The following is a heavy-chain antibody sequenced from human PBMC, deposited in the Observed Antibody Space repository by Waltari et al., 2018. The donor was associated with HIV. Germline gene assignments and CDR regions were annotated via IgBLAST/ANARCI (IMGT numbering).Heavy chain of an antibody. CDR3: AAHHSSSSRSTSYYYGMDV. CDR1: GYSFTSYW. CDR2: IDPSDSYT. Sequence: EVQLVQSGAEVKKPGESLRISCKGSGYSFTSYWIRWVRQLPGKGLEWMGRIDPSDSYTNYSPSFQGHVTISADKSISTAYLQWSSLKASDTAMYYCAAHHSSSSRSTSYYYGMDVWGQGTTVTVSS. D-gene: IGHD6-6*01. J-gene: IGHJ6*02. V-gene: IGHV5-10-1*01.